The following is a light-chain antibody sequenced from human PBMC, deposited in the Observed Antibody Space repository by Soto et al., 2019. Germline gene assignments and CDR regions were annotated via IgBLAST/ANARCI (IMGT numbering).Light chain of an antibody. J-gene: IGKJ4*01. CDR2: DAF. CDR3: QQRSQWPLT. CDR1: RSVGTS. V-gene: IGKV3-11*01. Sequence: EIVLTQSPATLSLSPGERATLSCRASRSVGTSLEWFQQRPGQAPSLLIFDAFNRATGIPPRFSGSGSETDLTLTISDREPDNFAVYYCQQRSQWPLTFGGGTKVEIK.